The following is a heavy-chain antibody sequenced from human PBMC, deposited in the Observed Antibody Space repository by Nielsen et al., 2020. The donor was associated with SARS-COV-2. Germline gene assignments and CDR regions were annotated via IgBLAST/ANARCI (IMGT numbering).Heavy chain of an antibody. CDR3: AKLKQLAY. CDR1: GFTFSSYS. Sequence: GGSLRLSCAASGFTFSSYSMNWVRQAPGKGLEWVSYISTGSKTIHYADSVKGRFTISRDNAKNSLYLQMNSLRAEDTALYYCAKLKQLAYWGQGTLVTVSS. D-gene: IGHD6-6*01. CDR2: ISTGSKTI. J-gene: IGHJ4*02. V-gene: IGHV3-48*01.